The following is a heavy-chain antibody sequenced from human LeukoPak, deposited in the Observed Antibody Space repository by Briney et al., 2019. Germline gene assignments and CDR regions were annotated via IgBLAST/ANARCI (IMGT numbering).Heavy chain of an antibody. Sequence: GRSLRLSCAASGFTFSSYAMHWVRQAPGKGLEWVAVISYDGSNKYYADSVKGRFTISRDNSKNTLYLQMNSLRAEDTAVYYCAREWSGYPHFDYWGQEPWSPSPQ. V-gene: IGHV3-30*01. J-gene: IGHJ4*01. CDR2: ISYDGSNK. CDR3: AREWSGYPHFDY. D-gene: IGHD3-3*01. CDR1: GFTFSSYA.